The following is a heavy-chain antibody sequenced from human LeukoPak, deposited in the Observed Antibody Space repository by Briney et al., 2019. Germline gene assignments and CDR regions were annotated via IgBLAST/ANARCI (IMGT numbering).Heavy chain of an antibody. CDR3: ARGVYIAAXQYGY. CDR1: GGSISSYY. J-gene: IGHJ4*02. V-gene: IGHV4-59*01. Sequence: SETLSLTCTVSGGSISSYYWSWIRQPPGKGLEWIGYIYYSGTTNYNPSLKSRVTIAVDTSKNQFSLKLSSVTAADTAVYYCARGVYIAAXQYGYWGQGTLVTVSS. D-gene: IGHD6-13*01. CDR2: IYYSGTT.